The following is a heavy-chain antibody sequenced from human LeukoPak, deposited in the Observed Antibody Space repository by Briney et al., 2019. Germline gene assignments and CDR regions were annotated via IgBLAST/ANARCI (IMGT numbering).Heavy chain of an antibody. CDR2: LRYDGSTA. V-gene: IGHV3-30*02. CDR3: AKDPYGGTYPSYFDY. J-gene: IGHJ4*02. CDR1: GFTLSSYG. D-gene: IGHD1-26*01. Sequence: GGSLRLSCAASGFTLSSYGMNWVRQAPGKGLDWVAFLRYDGSTAFYEDSVKGRFTISRDSSKNTLYLQMNSLTPSDTAIYYCAKDPYGGTYPSYFDYWGQGTLVTVSS.